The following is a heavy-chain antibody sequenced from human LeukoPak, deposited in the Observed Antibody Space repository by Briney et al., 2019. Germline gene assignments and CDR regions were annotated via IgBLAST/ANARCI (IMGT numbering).Heavy chain of an antibody. CDR2: IYPADSDT. J-gene: IGHJ3*02. CDR1: GYSFTTYW. D-gene: IGHD2-15*01. Sequence: GESLQISCKGSGYSFTTYWIAWVRQLPGKGLEWMGIIYPADSDTRYSPSFQHQVTISADKSFSTAYLQWSSLKASDTAIYYCARQYCSGGSCYGAFDIWGQGTMVTVSS. CDR3: ARQYCSGGSCYGAFDI. V-gene: IGHV5-51*01.